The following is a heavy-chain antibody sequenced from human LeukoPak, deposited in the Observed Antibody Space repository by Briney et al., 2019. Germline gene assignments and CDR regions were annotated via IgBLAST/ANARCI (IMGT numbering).Heavy chain of an antibody. CDR3: ARDIVVVPAAIWFAFGYFDY. CDR1: GFTFSSYA. D-gene: IGHD2-2*02. J-gene: IGHJ4*02. CDR2: ISYDGSNK. V-gene: IGHV3-30-3*01. Sequence: GRSLRLSCAASGFTFSSYAMHWVRQAPGKGLEWVAVISYDGSNKYYADSVKGRFTISRDNSKNTLYLQMNSLRAEDTAVYYCARDIVVVPAAIWFAFGYFDYWGQGTLVTVSS.